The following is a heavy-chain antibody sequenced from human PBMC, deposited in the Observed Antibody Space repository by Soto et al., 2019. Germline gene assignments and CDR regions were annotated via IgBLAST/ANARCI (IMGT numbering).Heavy chain of an antibody. CDR1: GGSFKNYA. CDR2: IIPIFGTA. CDR3: ARDGGGLQPRNYFDF. J-gene: IGHJ4*02. V-gene: IGHV1-69*01. D-gene: IGHD3-16*01. Sequence: QVQLVQSGAEVKKPGSSVKVSCKASGGSFKNYAITWVRQAPGQGLEWVGGIIPIFGTANYVQGFQGRLRNTSDESTSSAYMELSSLRSEYTAVYYCARDGGGLQPRNYFDFWGQGTLVTVSS.